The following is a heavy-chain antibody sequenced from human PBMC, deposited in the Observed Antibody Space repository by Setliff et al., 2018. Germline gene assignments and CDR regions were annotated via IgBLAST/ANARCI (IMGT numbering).Heavy chain of an antibody. CDR3: AKSDWFDP. CDR2: IKGDGSIK. Sequence: PGESLKISCAASGFTFSSYWMHWVRQAPGKGLVWVSRIKGDGSIKSYADSVKGRFTISRDNAKNTLYLQMNSLRVEDTAVYYCAKSDWFDPWGQGTLVTVSS. V-gene: IGHV3-74*01. J-gene: IGHJ5*02. CDR1: GFTFSSYW.